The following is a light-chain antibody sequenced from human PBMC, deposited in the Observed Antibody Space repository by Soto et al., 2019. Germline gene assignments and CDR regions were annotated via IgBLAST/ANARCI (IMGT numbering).Light chain of an antibody. CDR3: QQYGSSPT. Sequence: EIVLPQSPGTLSLSPGERATLSCRASQSVSSSYLAWYQQKPGQAPRLLIYGASSRATGIPDRFSGSGSGKDFTLTISRLEPEDFAVYYCQQYGSSPTFGGGTKVEIK. CDR1: QSVSSSY. V-gene: IGKV3-20*01. CDR2: GAS. J-gene: IGKJ4*01.